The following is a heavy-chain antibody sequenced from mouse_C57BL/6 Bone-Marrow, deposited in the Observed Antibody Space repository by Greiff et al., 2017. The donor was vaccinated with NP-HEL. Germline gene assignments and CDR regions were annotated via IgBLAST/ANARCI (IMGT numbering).Heavy chain of an antibody. CDR1: GYTFTNYW. J-gene: IGHJ2*01. V-gene: IGHV1-63*01. CDR2: IYPGGGYT. D-gene: IGHD2-5*01. Sequence: VMLVESGAELVRPGTSVKMSCKASGYTFTNYWIGWAKQRPGHGLEWIGDIYPGGGYTNYNEKFKGKATLTADKSSSTAYMQFSSLTSEDSAIYYCAREVGYSNYLHFDYWGQGTTLTVSS. CDR3: AREVGYSNYLHFDY.